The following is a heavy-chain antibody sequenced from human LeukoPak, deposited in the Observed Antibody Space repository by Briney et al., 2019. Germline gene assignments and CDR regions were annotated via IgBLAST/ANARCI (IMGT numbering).Heavy chain of an antibody. CDR3: AKFEPGRWFDP. V-gene: IGHV4-59*01. Sequence: TSETLSLTCTVSGGSISSYYWSWIRQPPGKGLEWIGYIYTSGSTNYNPSLKSRVTISVDTSKNQFSLKLTSVTAADTAVYYCAKFEPGRWFDPWGQGTLVTVSS. D-gene: IGHD3-10*01. J-gene: IGHJ5*02. CDR1: GGSISSYY. CDR2: IYTSGST.